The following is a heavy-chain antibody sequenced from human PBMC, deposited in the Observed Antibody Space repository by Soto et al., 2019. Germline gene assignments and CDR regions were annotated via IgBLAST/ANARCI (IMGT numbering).Heavy chain of an antibody. D-gene: IGHD2-21*02. CDR2: IHYSGSI. CDR1: GGSISYEYYH. Sequence: SETLSLTCTVSGGSISYEYYHWTWIRQSPGKGLEWIGYIHYSGSIIYNPSFKSRVTISVDTSKNQFSLQLSSVTAADTAVYFCAREDDGGDRDYYGLDVWGQGTTVTVCS. CDR3: AREDDGGDRDYYGLDV. V-gene: IGHV4-30-4*08. J-gene: IGHJ6*01.